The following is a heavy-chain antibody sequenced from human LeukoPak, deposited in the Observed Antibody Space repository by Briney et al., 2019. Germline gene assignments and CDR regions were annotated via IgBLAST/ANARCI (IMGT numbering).Heavy chain of an antibody. CDR2: IYYSGST. Sequence: SETLSPTCTVSGGSISSGDYYWSWIRQPPGKGLEWIGYIYYSGSTYYNPSLKSRVTISVDTSKNQFSLKLSSVTAADTAVYYCARDENYYYNGMDVWGQGTTVTVSS. CDR1: GGSISSGDYY. V-gene: IGHV4-30-4*01. J-gene: IGHJ6*02. CDR3: ARDENYYYNGMDV.